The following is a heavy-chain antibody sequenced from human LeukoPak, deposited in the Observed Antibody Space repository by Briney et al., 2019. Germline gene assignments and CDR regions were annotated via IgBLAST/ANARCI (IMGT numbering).Heavy chain of an antibody. V-gene: IGHV3-7*01. J-gene: IGHJ4*02. CDR2: IKQDGSEK. CDR1: GVTFSSYW. Sequence: PGGSLRLSCAASGVTFSSYWMSWVRRAPGPGLEWVANIKQDGSEKYYVDSAKGRFTIPRDNAKNSLYLQLNRLRAEDTAVYYCARGSESGGFPFDYWGQGTLVTVSS. CDR3: ARGSESGGFPFDY. D-gene: IGHD1-26*01.